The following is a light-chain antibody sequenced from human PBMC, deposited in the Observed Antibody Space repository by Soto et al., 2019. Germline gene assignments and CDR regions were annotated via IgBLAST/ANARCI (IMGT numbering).Light chain of an antibody. CDR1: QNVYNK. Sequence: EIVMTQSPATLSVSPGERVTFSCRASQNVYNKLAWYQHKPGQAPRLLISGASTGATGVPPRFSGSGSGTDFTLTVNSLQSEDIAVYYCQQRSDWPLTFGQGTRLEI. CDR3: QQRSDWPLT. V-gene: IGKV3-15*01. CDR2: GAS. J-gene: IGKJ5*01.